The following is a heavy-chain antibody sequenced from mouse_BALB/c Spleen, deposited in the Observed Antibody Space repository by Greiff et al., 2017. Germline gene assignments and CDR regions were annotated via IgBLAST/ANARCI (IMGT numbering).Heavy chain of an antibody. CDR2: ISSGGST. CDR1: GFTFSSYA. Sequence: EVQLVESGGGLVKPGGSLKLSCAASGFTFSSYAMSWVRQTPEKRLEWVASISSGGSTYYPDSVKGRFTISRDNARNILYLQMSSLRSEDTAMYYCARGLTGYAMDYWGQGTSVTVSS. V-gene: IGHV5-6-5*01. D-gene: IGHD4-1*01. J-gene: IGHJ4*01. CDR3: ARGLTGYAMDY.